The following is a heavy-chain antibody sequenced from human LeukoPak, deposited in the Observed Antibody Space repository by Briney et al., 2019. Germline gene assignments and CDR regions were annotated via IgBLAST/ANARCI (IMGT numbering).Heavy chain of an antibody. CDR1: GGSISSGGYY. D-gene: IGHD2-2*01. J-gene: IGHJ5*02. Sequence: SETLSLTCTVSGGSISSGGYYWSWIHQHPGKGLEWIGYIYYSGSTYYNPSLKSRVTISVDTSKNQFSLKLSSVTAADTAVYYCARAGGVVVPAHFDPWGQGTLVTVSS. V-gene: IGHV4-31*03. CDR3: ARAGGVVVPAHFDP. CDR2: IYYSGST.